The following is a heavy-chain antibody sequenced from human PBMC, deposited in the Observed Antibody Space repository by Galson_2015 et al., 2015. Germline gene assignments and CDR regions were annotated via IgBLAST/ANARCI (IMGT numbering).Heavy chain of an antibody. Sequence: QSGAEVKKPGESLQISCKGSGYNFATYWIGWVRQMPGKGLEGMGMIYPGDYDTTYSPPFQGQVSISADNSISTAYLHCSSLKASANTAIYYCARHLSMVRGVMRGMDVWGQETTVTVSS. D-gene: IGHD3-10*01. J-gene: IGHJ6*02. CDR1: GYNFATYW. CDR3: ARHLSMVRGVMRGMDV. CDR2: IYPGDYDT. V-gene: IGHV5-51*01.